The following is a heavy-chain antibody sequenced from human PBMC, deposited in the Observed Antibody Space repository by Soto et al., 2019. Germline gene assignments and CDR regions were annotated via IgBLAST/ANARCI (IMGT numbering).Heavy chain of an antibody. J-gene: IGHJ3*02. V-gene: IGHV4-59*12. Sequence: SETLSLTCTVSDGSISSYYWSWIRKPPGKGLEWIGDIYSSGSTNYNPSLKSRVTMSVDTSKKQFSLNVTSVTAADTAVYYCARGARRRPPRDAFDIWGQGTMVTVSS. CDR1: DGSISSYY. CDR2: IYSSGST. CDR3: ARGARRRPPRDAFDI.